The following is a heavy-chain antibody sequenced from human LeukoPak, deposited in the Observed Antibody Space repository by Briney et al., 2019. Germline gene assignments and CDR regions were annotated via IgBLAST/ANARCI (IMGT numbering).Heavy chain of an antibody. CDR3: AKPRLKIMVYAMGYFDY. D-gene: IGHD2-8*01. J-gene: IGHJ4*02. CDR1: GGSISSGSYY. CDR2: IYTSGST. V-gene: IGHV4-61*02. Sequence: SETLSLTCTVSGGSISSGSYYWSWIRQPAGKGLEWIGRIYTSGSTNYNPSLKSRVTISVDTSKNQFSLKLSSVTAADTAVYYCAKPRLKIMVYAMGYFDYWGQGTLVTVSS.